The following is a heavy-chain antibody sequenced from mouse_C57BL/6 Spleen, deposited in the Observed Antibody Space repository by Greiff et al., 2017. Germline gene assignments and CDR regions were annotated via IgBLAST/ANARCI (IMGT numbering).Heavy chain of an antibody. J-gene: IGHJ4*01. V-gene: IGHV1-18*01. CDR2: INPNNGGT. CDR1: GYTFTDYN. Sequence: VQLQQSGPELVKPGASVKIPCKASGYTFTDYNMDWVKQSHGKSLEWIGDINPNNGGTIYNQKFKGKATLTVDKSSSTAYMELRSLTSEDTAVYYCARTSPTTVVGMDYWGQGTSVTVSS. CDR3: ARTSPTTVVGMDY. D-gene: IGHD1-1*01.